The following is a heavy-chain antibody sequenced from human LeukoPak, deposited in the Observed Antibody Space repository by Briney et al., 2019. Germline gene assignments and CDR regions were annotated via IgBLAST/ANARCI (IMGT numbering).Heavy chain of an antibody. V-gene: IGHV4-31*03. CDR1: GGSISSGGYY. J-gene: IGHJ6*03. D-gene: IGHD5-12*01. CDR3: ARVVVAPTYYYYYMDV. CDR2: IYYSGNT. Sequence: PSETLSLTCTVSGGSISSGGYYWSRIRQHPGKGLEWIGYIYYSGNTYYNPSLKSRVTISVDTSKNQFSLKLNSVTAADTAVYYCARVVVAPTYYYYYMDVWGKGTTVTVSS.